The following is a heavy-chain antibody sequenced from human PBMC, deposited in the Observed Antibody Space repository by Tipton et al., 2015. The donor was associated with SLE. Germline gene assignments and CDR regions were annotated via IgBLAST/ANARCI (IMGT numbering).Heavy chain of an antibody. CDR1: GFTFGDYA. D-gene: IGHD5-24*01. Sequence: SLRLSCTASGFTFGDYAMSWVRQAPGKGLEWVGFIRRKAYGGTTEYAASVKGRFTFSRDDSKNIAYLQMNSLKTEDTAVYYCVEMSLYGMDVWGQGTTVTVSS. J-gene: IGHJ6*02. CDR2: IRRKAYGGTT. CDR3: VEMSLYGMDV. V-gene: IGHV3-49*04.